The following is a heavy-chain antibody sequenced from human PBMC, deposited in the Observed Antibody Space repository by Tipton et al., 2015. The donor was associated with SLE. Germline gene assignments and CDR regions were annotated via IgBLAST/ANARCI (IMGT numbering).Heavy chain of an antibody. J-gene: IGHJ4*02. Sequence: TLSLTCTVSGGSISSQFWSWIRQPPGKGLEWIGYMSYSGSTNYNPSLKSRVTIPLDTSKNQFSLKLTSVTAADTAGYYCARGLTRTSTFGSWGQGTLGTVTS. CDR1: GGSISSQF. D-gene: IGHD1-7*01. V-gene: IGHV4-59*11. CDR3: ARGLTRTSTFGS. CDR2: MSYSGST.